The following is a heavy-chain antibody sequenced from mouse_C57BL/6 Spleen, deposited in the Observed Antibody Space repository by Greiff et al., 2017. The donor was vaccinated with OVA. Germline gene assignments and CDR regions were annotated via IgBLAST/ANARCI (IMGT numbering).Heavy chain of an antibody. CDR2: IYPGSGNT. D-gene: IGHD4-1*01. Sequence: QVQLQQSGAELVRPGASVKLSCKASGYTFTDYYINWVKQRPGQGLEWIARIYPGSGNTYYNEKFKGKATLTAEKSSSTAYMQLSSLTSEDSAVYFCARGLLYLTGDYWGQGTTLTVSS. V-gene: IGHV1-76*01. J-gene: IGHJ2*01. CDR1: GYTFTDYY. CDR3: ARGLLYLTGDY.